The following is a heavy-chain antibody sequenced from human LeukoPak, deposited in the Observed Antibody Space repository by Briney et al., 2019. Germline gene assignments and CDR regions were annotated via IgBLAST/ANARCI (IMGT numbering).Heavy chain of an antibody. D-gene: IGHD6-13*01. V-gene: IGHV3-66*01. CDR3: ARDRTPAAGLDY. CDR1: GFTVSSNY. CDR2: IYSGGST. J-gene: IGHJ4*02. Sequence: GGSLRLSCAASGFTVSSNYMSWVRQAPGKGLEWVSVIYSGGSTYYADSVKGRFTISRDNSKNTPYLQMNSLRAEDTAVYYCARDRTPAAGLDYWGQGTLVTVSS.